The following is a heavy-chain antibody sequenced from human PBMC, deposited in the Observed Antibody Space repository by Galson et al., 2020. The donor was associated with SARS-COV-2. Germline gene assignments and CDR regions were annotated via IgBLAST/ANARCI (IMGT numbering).Heavy chain of an antibody. J-gene: IGHJ5*02. CDR2: ITHSGSA. CDR3: ARRNRYCSGNSCRNWCDP. CDR1: GESFSGYY. Sequence: SETLSLTCAVYGESFSGYYWTWIRQPPETGLEWIGEITHSGSATYNASIKSRVTISVDTSKNQFSLNLNSVTAADTAIYYCARRNRYCSGNSCRNWCDPWGQGTLVTVSS. D-gene: IGHD2-15*01. V-gene: IGHV4-34*01.